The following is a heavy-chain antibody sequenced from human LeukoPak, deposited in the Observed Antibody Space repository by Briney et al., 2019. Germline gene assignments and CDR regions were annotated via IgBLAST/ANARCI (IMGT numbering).Heavy chain of an antibody. CDR3: ARSGGIIDY. J-gene: IGHJ4*02. CDR1: GFTFSNSW. CDR2: TDPNGIT. Sequence: GGSLRLSCAASGFTFSNSWMHWVRQAPGKGLVWVSRTDPNGITTYADSVKGRLTISRDNAKNTLYLQMNNLRAEDTARYYCARSGGIIDYWGQGTLVTVSS. D-gene: IGHD3-10*01. V-gene: IGHV3-74*03.